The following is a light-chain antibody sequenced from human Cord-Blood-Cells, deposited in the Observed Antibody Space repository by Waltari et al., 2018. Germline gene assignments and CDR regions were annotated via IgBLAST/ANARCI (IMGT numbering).Light chain of an antibody. CDR1: SSNIGAGYD. CDR2: GNS. Sequence: QSVLTQPPSVSGAPGQRVTISCTGSSSNIGAGYDVHWYHQLPGTAPKLLIYGNSNRPPGGPDRCSGSKSGTSASLAITGLQAEDEADYYCQSYDSSLSGPLFGGGTKLTVL. V-gene: IGLV1-40*01. J-gene: IGLJ2*01. CDR3: QSYDSSLSGPL.